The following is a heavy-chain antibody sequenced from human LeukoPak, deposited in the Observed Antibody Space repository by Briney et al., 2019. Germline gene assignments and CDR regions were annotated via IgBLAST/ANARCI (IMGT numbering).Heavy chain of an antibody. Sequence: GGSLRLSCAASGFTFDDYAMHWVRQAPGKGLEWVSGISWNSATIDYADSVKGRSSISRDNSKNYLYLQMNSLRAEDTAFYYCAKAVSSGTGTYYFDYWGQGTLVTVSS. J-gene: IGHJ4*02. CDR3: AKAVSSGTGTYYFDY. V-gene: IGHV3-9*01. CDR2: ISWNSATI. CDR1: GFTFDDYA. D-gene: IGHD6-19*01.